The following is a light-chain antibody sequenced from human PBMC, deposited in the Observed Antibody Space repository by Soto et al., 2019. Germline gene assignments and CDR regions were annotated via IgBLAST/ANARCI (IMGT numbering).Light chain of an antibody. V-gene: IGKV3-20*01. CDR1: QSVSGY. CDR2: GTS. J-gene: IGKJ1*01. CDR3: QQCGSLPGT. Sequence: EIVLTQSPATLSLSPGERATLSCRASQSVSGYLAWYQQKPGQAPRLLIFGTSSRATGIPDRFIGGGSGTDFTLTISRLEPEDFAVYYCQQCGSLPGTFGQGTKVDIK.